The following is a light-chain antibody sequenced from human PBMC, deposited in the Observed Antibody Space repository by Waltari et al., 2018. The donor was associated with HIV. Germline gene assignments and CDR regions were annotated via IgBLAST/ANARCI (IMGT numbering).Light chain of an antibody. J-gene: IGLJ2*01. Sequence: QLVLTQSPSASASLRASVKLTCTLSSGHTTYAIAWHQQQPEKGPRFLMKVNSDGSHTRGDGIPDRFSGSRSGAQRYLTISSLQSADEADYYCQTWGTGIVVFGGGTKLTVL. V-gene: IGLV4-69*01. CDR2: VNSDGSH. CDR3: QTWGTGIVV. CDR1: SGHTTYA.